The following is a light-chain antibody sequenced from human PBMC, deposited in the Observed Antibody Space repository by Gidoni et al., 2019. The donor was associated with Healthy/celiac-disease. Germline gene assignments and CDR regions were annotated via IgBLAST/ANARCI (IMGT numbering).Light chain of an antibody. Sequence: AIRMTQSPSSFSASTGDRVTITCRASQGISSYLALYQQKPGKAPKLLIYAASTLQSGVSSRFSGSGSGTDFTLTISCLQSEDFATYYCQQYYSYPRSFGQGTKLEIK. J-gene: IGKJ2*04. CDR3: QQYYSYPRS. CDR2: AAS. V-gene: IGKV1-8*01. CDR1: QGISSY.